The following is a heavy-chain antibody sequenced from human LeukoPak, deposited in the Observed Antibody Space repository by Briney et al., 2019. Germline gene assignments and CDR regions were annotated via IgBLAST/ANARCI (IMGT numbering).Heavy chain of an antibody. J-gene: IGHJ4*02. Sequence: GGSLRLSCAASGFTFSSYAMHWVRQAPGQGLEWMGRINPNSGGTNYAQKFQGRVTMTRDTSISTAYMELSRLRSDDTAVYYCARIQGAYDILTGYYTGLDYWGQGTLVTVSS. CDR1: GFTFSSYA. D-gene: IGHD3-9*01. CDR3: ARIQGAYDILTGYYTGLDY. CDR2: INPNSGGT. V-gene: IGHV1-2*06.